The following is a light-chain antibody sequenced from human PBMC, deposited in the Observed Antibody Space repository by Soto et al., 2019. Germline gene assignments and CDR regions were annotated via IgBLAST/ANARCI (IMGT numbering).Light chain of an antibody. J-gene: IGLJ1*01. Sequence: QSVLTQPPSVSGSPGQSVTISCTGTSSDVGSYNRVCWYQQPPGTAPKLMIYEVSNRPSGVPDRFSASKSGNTASLTISGLQAEDEADYYCSSYTRSSTYVFGAGTKVTVL. V-gene: IGLV2-18*02. CDR3: SSYTRSSTYV. CDR1: SSDVGSYNR. CDR2: EVS.